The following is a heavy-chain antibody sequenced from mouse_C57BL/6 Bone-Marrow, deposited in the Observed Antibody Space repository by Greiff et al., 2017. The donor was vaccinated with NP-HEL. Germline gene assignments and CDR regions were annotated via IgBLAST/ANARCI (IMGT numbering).Heavy chain of an antibody. CDR3: ARQLRVRAWFAY. CDR1: GFTFSSYT. V-gene: IGHV5-9*01. D-gene: IGHD3-2*02. CDR2: ISGGGGNT. J-gene: IGHJ3*01. Sequence: EVQLVESGGGLVKPGGSLKLSCAASGFTFSSYTMSWVRQTPEKRLEWVATISGGGGNTYYPDSVKGRFTISRDNAKNTLYLQMSSLRSEYTALYYCARQLRVRAWFAYWGQGTLVTVSA.